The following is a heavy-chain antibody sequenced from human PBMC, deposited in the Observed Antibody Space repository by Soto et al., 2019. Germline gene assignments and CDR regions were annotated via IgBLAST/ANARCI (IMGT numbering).Heavy chain of an antibody. J-gene: IGHJ5*02. D-gene: IGHD1-26*01. CDR2: IKQAGSEK. CDR3: GHYSAWVTTSWGGGPVGP. Sequence: EVQLVESGGGLVQPGGSLRLSCAASGFTFSSYWMSWVRQAPGKGLEWVANIKQAGSEKYYVDSVKGRFTISRDNAKNSLYLEMNRLGAEDKAVDYWGHYSAWVTTSWGGGPVGPWGQGTLVTVSS. V-gene: IGHV3-7*01. CDR1: GFTFSSYW.